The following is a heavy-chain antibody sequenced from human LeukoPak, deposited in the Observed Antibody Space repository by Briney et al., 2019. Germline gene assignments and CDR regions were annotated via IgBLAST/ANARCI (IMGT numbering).Heavy chain of an antibody. CDR3: AKGGYYYDSSGLDY. V-gene: IGHV3-23*01. D-gene: IGHD3-22*01. CDR1: GFTFSSYA. CDR2: ISGSGGST. Sequence: GGSLRLSCAASGFTFSSYAMTWVRQAPGKGLEWVSAISGSGGSTDYADSVKGRFTVSRDNSKNTLYLQMNSLRAEDTAVYCCAKGGYYYDSSGLDYWGQGTLVTVSS. J-gene: IGHJ4*02.